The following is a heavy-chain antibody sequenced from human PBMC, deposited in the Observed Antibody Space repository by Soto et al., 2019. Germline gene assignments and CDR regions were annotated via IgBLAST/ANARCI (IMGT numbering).Heavy chain of an antibody. V-gene: IGHV4-31*03. CDR3: ARVQFKPGKYYYYGMDV. J-gene: IGHJ6*02. CDR1: GGSISSGGYY. Sequence: SETLSLTCTFSGGSISSGGYYLSWIRQHPGKGLEWIGYIYYSGSTYYNPSLKSRVTISVDTSKNQFSLKLSSVTAADTAVYYCARVQFKPGKYYYYGMDVWGQGTTVTVSS. CDR2: IYYSGST.